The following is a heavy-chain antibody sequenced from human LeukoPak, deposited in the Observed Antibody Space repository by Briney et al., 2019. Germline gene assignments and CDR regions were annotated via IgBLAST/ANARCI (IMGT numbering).Heavy chain of an antibody. V-gene: IGHV3-23*01. D-gene: IGHD3-10*01. CDR3: AKDLGEWGLLFDY. CDR1: GITLSNYG. CDR2: ISDRGSRT. Sequence: PGGSLRLSCAVSGITLSNYGMSWVRQAPGKGLEWVAGISDRGSRTNYADSVKGRFTISTDHPKNTLYLQMNSLRAEDTAVYYCAKDLGEWGLLFDYWGQGTLVTVSS. J-gene: IGHJ4*02.